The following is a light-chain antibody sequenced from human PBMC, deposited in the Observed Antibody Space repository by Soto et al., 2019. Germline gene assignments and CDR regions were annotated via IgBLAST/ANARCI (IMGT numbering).Light chain of an antibody. CDR2: DVS. Sequence: DIQMTQSPSTLAASVGDTVTMTCRSSSKWLAWYQKKPGKAPKLLIYDVSNLERGVPPRFSGSTSGAESTLTITGPQPDDLGTYYCPHTTDFAFGQGAKVEIK. V-gene: IGKV1-5*01. CDR1: SSSKW. CDR3: PHTTDFA. J-gene: IGKJ2*01.